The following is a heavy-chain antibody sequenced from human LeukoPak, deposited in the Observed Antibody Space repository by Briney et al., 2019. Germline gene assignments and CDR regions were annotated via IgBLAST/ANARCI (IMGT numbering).Heavy chain of an antibody. Sequence: SETLSLTCAVYGGSFSGYYWSWIRQPPGKGLEWIGEINHSGSTNYNPSLKGRVTISVDTSKNQFSLKLSSVTAADTAVYYCAMTLGYCSGGSCYEDAFDIWGQGTMVTVSS. V-gene: IGHV4-34*01. CDR1: GGSFSGYY. J-gene: IGHJ3*02. CDR2: INHSGST. CDR3: AMTLGYCSGGSCYEDAFDI. D-gene: IGHD2-15*01.